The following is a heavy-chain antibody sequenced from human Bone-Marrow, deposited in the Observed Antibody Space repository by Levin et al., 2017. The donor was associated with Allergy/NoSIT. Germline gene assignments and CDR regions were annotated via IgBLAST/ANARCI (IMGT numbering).Heavy chain of an antibody. CDR2: ISGSGGST. CDR1: GFTFSSYA. CDR3: AKETAAGDNGGP. V-gene: IGHV3-23*01. D-gene: IGHD6-13*01. J-gene: IGHJ5*02. Sequence: GESLKISCAASGFTFSSYAMSWVRQAPGKGLEWVSAISGSGGSTYYADSVKGRFTISRDNSKNTLYLQMNSLRAEDTAVYYCAKETAAGDNGGPWGQGTLVTVSS.